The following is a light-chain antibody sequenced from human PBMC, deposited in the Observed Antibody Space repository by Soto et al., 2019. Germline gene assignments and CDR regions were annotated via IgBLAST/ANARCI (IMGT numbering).Light chain of an antibody. CDR2: SAS. Sequence: DIQMTQSPSSLSASVGDTVTITCRASQSIYTYLSWYQQKPGKAPRLLIYSASSLQSGVPSRFSGSASGTDFTLIISSLQPEDLATYYCQQSHTARTFGPGTKVDLK. CDR3: QQSHTART. J-gene: IGKJ3*01. CDR1: QSIYTY. V-gene: IGKV1-39*01.